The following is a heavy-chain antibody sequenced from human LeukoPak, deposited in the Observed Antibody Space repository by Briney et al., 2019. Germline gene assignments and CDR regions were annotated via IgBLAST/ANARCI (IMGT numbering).Heavy chain of an antibody. J-gene: IGHJ6*03. CDR1: GFTFSSYG. D-gene: IGHD5-12*01. CDR2: ISYDGSNK. V-gene: IGHV3-30*18. CDR3: AKGGYDWGDYYYYMDV. Sequence: GGSLRLSCAASGFTFSSYGMHWVRQAPGKGLEWVAVISYDGSNKYYADSVKGRFTISRDNSKNTLYLQMNSLRAEDTAVYYCAKGGYDWGDYYYYMDVWGKGTTVTVSS.